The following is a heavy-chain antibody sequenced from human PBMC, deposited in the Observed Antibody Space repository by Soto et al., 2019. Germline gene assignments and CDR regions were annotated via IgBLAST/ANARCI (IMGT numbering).Heavy chain of an antibody. CDR2: IYPGDSDT. D-gene: IGHD2-2*01. J-gene: IGHJ4*02. V-gene: IGHV5-51*01. CDR3: ARLVVVPAAMWYPFDY. Sequence: GESLKISCKGSGYSFTSYWIGWVRQMPGKGLEWMGIIYPGDSDTRYSPSFQGQVTISADKSISTAYLQWSSLKASDTAMYYCARLVVVPAAMWYPFDYWGQGTLVTVSS. CDR1: GYSFTSYW.